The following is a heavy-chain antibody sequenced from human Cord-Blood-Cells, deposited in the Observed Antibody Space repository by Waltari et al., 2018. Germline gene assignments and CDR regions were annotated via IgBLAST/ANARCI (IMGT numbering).Heavy chain of an antibody. D-gene: IGHD3-10*01. CDR2: IIPILGIA. CDR1: GGSLRSYA. J-gene: IGHJ5*02. V-gene: IGHV1-69*04. CDR3: ARDRDGSGSYPFDP. Sequence: VQRVQSRAEVTNPGSSVKVTCKASGGSLRSYAISWVRQAPGQGPGWMGGIIPILGIANYAQKFQGRGTITADESTSTAYMELSSLRSEDTAVYYCARDRDGSGSYPFDPWGQGTLVTVSS.